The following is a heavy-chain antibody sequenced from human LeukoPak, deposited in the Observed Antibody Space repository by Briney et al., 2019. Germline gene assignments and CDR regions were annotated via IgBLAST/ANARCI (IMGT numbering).Heavy chain of an antibody. D-gene: IGHD3-3*01. Sequence: GASVKVSCKASGYTFTGYYMHWVRQAPGQGLEWMGRINPNSGGTNYAQKFQGRVTMTRDTSISTAYMELSRLRSDDTAVYYCARVEYYDFWSGYSPFDYWGQGTLVTVSS. CDR1: GYTFTGYY. J-gene: IGHJ4*02. V-gene: IGHV1-2*06. CDR3: ARVEYYDFWSGYSPFDY. CDR2: INPNSGGT.